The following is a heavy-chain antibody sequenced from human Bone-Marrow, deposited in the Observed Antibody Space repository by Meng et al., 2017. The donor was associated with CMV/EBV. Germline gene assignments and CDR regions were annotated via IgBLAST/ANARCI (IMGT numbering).Heavy chain of an antibody. CDR3: AKSRITIFGALDY. Sequence: GGSLGLSCAASGFTFSSYEMNWVRQAPGKGLEWVSYISSSGSTIYYADSVKGRFTISRDNAKNTLYLQMNSLRAEDTAVYYCAKSRITIFGALDYWGQGTLVTVSS. D-gene: IGHD3-3*01. CDR2: ISSSGSTI. V-gene: IGHV3-48*03. J-gene: IGHJ4*02. CDR1: GFTFSSYE.